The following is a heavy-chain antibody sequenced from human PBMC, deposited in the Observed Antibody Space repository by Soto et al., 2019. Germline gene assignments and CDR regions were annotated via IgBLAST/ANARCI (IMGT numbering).Heavy chain of an antibody. CDR3: ARQGLFERDVVVVAVRVDAFDI. CDR1: GGTFSSYT. J-gene: IGHJ3*02. D-gene: IGHD2-15*01. V-gene: IGHV1-69*02. Sequence: SVKVSCTASGGTFSSYTISWVRQAPGQGLEWMGRIIPILGIANYAQKFQGRVTITADKSTSTAYMELSSLRSEDTAVYYCARQGLFERDVVVVAVRVDAFDIWGQGTMVTVSS. CDR2: IIPILGIA.